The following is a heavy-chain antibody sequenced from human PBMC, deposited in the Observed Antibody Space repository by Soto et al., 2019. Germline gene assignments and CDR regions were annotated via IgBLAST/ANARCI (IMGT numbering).Heavy chain of an antibody. CDR3: ARGGCISTSCYDY. D-gene: IGHD2-2*01. CDR1: GGSISSGDYY. J-gene: IGHJ4*02. CDR2: IYYSGST. Sequence: SETLSLTCTVSGGSISSGDYYCSWIHQPPGKGLEWIGYIYYSGSTYYNPSLKSRVTISVDTSKNQFSLKLSSVTAADTAVYYCARGGCISTSCYDYWGQGTPVTVSS. V-gene: IGHV4-30-4*01.